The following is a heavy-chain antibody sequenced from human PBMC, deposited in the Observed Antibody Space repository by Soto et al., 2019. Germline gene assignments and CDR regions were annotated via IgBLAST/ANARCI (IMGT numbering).Heavy chain of an antibody. CDR3: ARELSTVLRWFDP. V-gene: IGHV4-59*01. D-gene: IGHD4-4*01. Sequence: SETLSLTCTVSGGSISSDYWSWIQQPPGKGLEWIGYIYYSGSTNYNPSLKSRVTISVDTSKNQFSLKLSSVTAADTAVYYCARELSTVLRWFDPWGQGTLVTVSS. CDR1: GGSISSDY. J-gene: IGHJ5*02. CDR2: IYYSGST.